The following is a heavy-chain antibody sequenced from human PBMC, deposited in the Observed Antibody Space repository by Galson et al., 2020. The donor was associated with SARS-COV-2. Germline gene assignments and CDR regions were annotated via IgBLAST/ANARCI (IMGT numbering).Heavy chain of an antibody. V-gene: IGHV4-59*09. J-gene: IGHJ3*02. CDR3: ARGLYYYDSSGSARLDAFDI. Sequence: LKSRVTISVDTSKNQFSLRLSSVTAADTAVYYCARGLYYYDSSGSARLDAFDIWGQGTMVTVSS. D-gene: IGHD3-22*01.